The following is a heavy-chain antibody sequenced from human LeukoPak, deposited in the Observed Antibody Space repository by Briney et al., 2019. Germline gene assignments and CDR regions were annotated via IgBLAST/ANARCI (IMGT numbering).Heavy chain of an antibody. J-gene: IGHJ3*02. CDR3: ARKVGGGYYFYAFDI. D-gene: IGHD3-3*01. CDR1: GGSISSYH. CDR2: IYYSGST. Sequence: SETLSLTCTVSGGSISSYHWSWIRQPPGKGLEWIGYIYYSGSTNYNPSLKSRVTISVDTSKNQFSLKLSSVTAADTAVYYCARKVGGGYYFYAFDIWGQGTMVTVSS. V-gene: IGHV4-59*01.